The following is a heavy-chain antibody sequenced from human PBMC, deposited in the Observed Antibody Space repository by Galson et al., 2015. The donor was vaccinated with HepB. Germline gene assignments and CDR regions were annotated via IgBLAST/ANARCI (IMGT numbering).Heavy chain of an antibody. V-gene: IGHV1-46*01. Sequence: SVKVSCKASGYTFTSYYMHWVRQAPGQGLEWMGIINPSGGSTSYAQKFQGRVTMTRDTSTSTVYMELSSLRPGDTAVYYCAKAQGHDYGDYRGLYYFDYWGQGTLVTVSS. D-gene: IGHD4-17*01. CDR3: AKAQGHDYGDYRGLYYFDY. CDR1: GYTFTSYY. CDR2: INPSGGST. J-gene: IGHJ4*01.